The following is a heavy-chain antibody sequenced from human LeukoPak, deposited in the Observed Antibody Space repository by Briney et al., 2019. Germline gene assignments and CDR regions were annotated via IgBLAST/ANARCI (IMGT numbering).Heavy chain of an antibody. CDR1: GYTFTGYY. CDR3: ARDSTGGYPDY. V-gene: IGHV1-2*02. CDR2: ISPNSGGT. J-gene: IGHJ4*02. D-gene: IGHD4-17*01. Sequence: ASVKVSCKASGYTFTGYYIHWVRQAPGQGLEYMGWISPNSGGTDYAQMFQGRVTMTSDTSINTAFMELRTLRSDDTAVYYCARDSTGGYPDYWGQGTLVTVSA.